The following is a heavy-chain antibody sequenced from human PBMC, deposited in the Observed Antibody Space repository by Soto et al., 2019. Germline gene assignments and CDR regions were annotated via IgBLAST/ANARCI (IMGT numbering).Heavy chain of an antibody. V-gene: IGHV1-18*01. CDR3: ARRPAAMDYWCDP. D-gene: IGHD2-2*01. CDR2: ISACNGNP. J-gene: IGHJ5*02. Sequence: QVQLVQSGAEVKKPGASVKVSCKASGYTFTSYGISWVRQAPGQGLEWMGWISACNGNPNYAQKLQGRVTMGTDTSTSTTYMELRSLRSDDTAVYYCARRPAAMDYWCDPWSQGTLLTVSS. CDR1: GYTFTSYG.